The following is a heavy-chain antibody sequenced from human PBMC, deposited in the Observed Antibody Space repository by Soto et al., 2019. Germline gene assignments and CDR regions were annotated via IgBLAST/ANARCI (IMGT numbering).Heavy chain of an antibody. D-gene: IGHD2-8*02. CDR1: GGSFSGYY. CDR3: TRAAGSYPTGGWYFDL. CDR2: INHSGNT. J-gene: IGHJ2*01. V-gene: IGHV4-34*01. Sequence: QVQLQQWGAGLLKPSETLSLSCAVYGGSFSGYYWSWIRQPPGKVLEWIGEINHSGNTNYNPSLTSRVTTSVDASKNQFSLNLRYVTAADTAVYYCTRAAGSYPTGGWYFDLWGRGTLVTVSS.